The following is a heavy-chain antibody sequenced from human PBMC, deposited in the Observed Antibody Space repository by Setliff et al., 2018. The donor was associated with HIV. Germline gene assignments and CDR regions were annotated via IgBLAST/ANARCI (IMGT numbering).Heavy chain of an antibody. J-gene: IGHJ4*02. V-gene: IGHV1-18*01. Sequence: GASVKVSCKASGYTFISYGINWVRQAPGQGFEWLGWISPYNDITNYAQKFQGRVTMTTVTSTKTASMELRGLTSDDTAVYYCARAPQIFTAYSYAYPHFDHWGQGTLVTVSS. CDR2: ISPYNDIT. CDR3: ARAPQIFTAYSYAYPHFDH. CDR1: GYTFISYG. D-gene: IGHD5-18*01.